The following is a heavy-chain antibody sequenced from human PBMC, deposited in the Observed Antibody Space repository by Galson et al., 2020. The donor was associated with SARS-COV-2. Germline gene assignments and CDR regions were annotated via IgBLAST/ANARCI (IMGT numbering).Heavy chain of an antibody. Sequence: SETLSLTCTVSGASISSDSYYWSWIRQPTGQGREWSGRTYKSGNTNDNPALWSQATISDDTSKNQFSLKLTSVTAADTAVYYCARGNSPCVTIFGVLTGACGMDVWGQGTTVTVSS. D-gene: IGHD3-3*01. CDR2: TYKSGNT. J-gene: IGHJ6*02. V-gene: IGHV4-61*02. CDR1: GASISSDSYY. CDR3: ARGNSPCVTIFGVLTGACGMDV.